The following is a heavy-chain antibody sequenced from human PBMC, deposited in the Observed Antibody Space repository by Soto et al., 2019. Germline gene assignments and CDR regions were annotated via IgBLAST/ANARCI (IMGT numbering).Heavy chain of an antibody. CDR3: AAVHCSSTSCHISDAFGI. J-gene: IGHJ3*02. CDR2: IVVGSGNT. CDR1: GFTFTSSA. D-gene: IGHD2-2*02. Sequence: ASVKVSCKASGFTFTSSAVQWVRQARGQRLEWIGWIVVGSGNTNYAQKFQERVTITRDMSTSTAYMELSSLRSEDTAVYYCAAVHCSSTSCHISDAFGIWGQGTMVTVSS. V-gene: IGHV1-58*01.